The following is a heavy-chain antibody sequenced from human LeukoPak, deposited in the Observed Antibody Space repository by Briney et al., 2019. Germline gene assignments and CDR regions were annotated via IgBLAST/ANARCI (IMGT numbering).Heavy chain of an antibody. D-gene: IGHD3-22*01. Sequence: ASVKVSCKASGYTFTSYAMNWVRQAPGQGLEWMGWINTNTGNPTYAQGFTGRFVFSLDTSVSTAYLQISSLKAEDTAVYYCARDLNPYYDSSGYPFDPWGQGTLVTVSS. CDR2: INTNTGNP. CDR1: GYTFTSYA. J-gene: IGHJ5*02. CDR3: ARDLNPYYDSSGYPFDP. V-gene: IGHV7-4-1*02.